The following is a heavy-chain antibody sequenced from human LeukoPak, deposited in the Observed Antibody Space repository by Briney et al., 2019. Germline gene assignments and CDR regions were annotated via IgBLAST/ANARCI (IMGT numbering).Heavy chain of an antibody. CDR1: GFTFSSYA. V-gene: IGHV3-23*01. D-gene: IGHD3-10*01. J-gene: IGHJ4*02. Sequence: GGSLRLSCAASGFTFSSYAMSWVRQAPGKGLEWVSAISGSGGSTYYADSVKGHFTVSRDNSKNTLYLQMNSLRAEDTAVYYCAKDSLWFGDFPDYWGQGTLVTVSS. CDR3: AKDSLWFGDFPDY. CDR2: ISGSGGST.